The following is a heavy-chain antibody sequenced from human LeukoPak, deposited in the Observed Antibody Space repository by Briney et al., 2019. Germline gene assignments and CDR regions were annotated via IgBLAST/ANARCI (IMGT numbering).Heavy chain of an antibody. Sequence: SETLSLTCAVYGGSFSGYYWSWIRQPPGKGLEWIGEINHTGSTNYNPSLKSRVTISVDMSKNQFSLKLSSVTAADTAVYYCAGEYYYDSSGRFDPWGQGTLVTVSS. D-gene: IGHD3-22*01. J-gene: IGHJ5*02. CDR2: INHTGST. CDR1: GGSFSGYY. CDR3: AGEYYYDSSGRFDP. V-gene: IGHV4-34*01.